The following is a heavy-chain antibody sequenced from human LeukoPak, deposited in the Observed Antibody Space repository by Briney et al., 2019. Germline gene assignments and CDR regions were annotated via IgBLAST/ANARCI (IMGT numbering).Heavy chain of an antibody. Sequence: GGSLRLSCAASGFTFSNAWMSWVRQAPGKGLEWVGRIKSKTDGGTTDYAAPVKGRFTISRDDSKNTLYLQMNSLKTEDTAVYYCTTDWLADEMATDYWGQGTLVTVSS. D-gene: IGHD5-24*01. CDR2: IKSKTDGGTT. J-gene: IGHJ4*02. CDR3: TTDWLADEMATDY. V-gene: IGHV3-15*01. CDR1: GFTFSNAW.